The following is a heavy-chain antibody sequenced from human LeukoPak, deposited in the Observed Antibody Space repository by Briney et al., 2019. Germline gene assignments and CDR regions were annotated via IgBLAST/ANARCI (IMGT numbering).Heavy chain of an antibody. CDR2: IYPGDSDT. V-gene: IGHV5-51*01. Sequence: GESLKISRTGSGYSFTRYWIGWVRQMPGKGLEWMGIIYPGDSDTRYSPSFQGQVTISADKSISTAYLQWSSLKATDTTMYYSARRQLRTYYYGMDVWGQGTTVTVSS. CDR3: ARRQLRTYYYGMDV. CDR1: GYSFTRYW. J-gene: IGHJ6*02. D-gene: IGHD5-18*01.